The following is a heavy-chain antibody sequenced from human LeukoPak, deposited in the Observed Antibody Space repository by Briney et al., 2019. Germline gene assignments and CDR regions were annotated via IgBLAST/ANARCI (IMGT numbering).Heavy chain of an antibody. CDR2: ISGSGNGR. V-gene: IGHV3-23*01. CDR3: AKRTMSAFDS. Sequence: GGSLRLSCTASGFTFRTYAMNWARQAPGKGLEWLSGISGSGNGRYCADSVKGRFTISRDNSKKMVYLQMNSLTVEHAATYYCAKRTMSAFDSWGQGTLLIVSS. D-gene: IGHD5-24*01. CDR1: GFTFRTYA. J-gene: IGHJ4*02.